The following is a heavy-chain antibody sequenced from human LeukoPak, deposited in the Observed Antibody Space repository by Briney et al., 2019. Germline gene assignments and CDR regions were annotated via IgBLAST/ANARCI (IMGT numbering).Heavy chain of an antibody. J-gene: IGHJ4*02. CDR3: ARARSGSYPDY. V-gene: IGHV4-39*07. CDR2: IYYSGST. CDR1: GGSISSSSYY. Sequence: SETLSLTCTVSGGSISSSSYYWGWIRQPPGKGLEWIGSIYYSGSTNYNPSLKSRVTISVDTSKNQFSLKLSSVTAADTAVYYCARARSGSYPDYWGQGTLVTVSS. D-gene: IGHD1-26*01.